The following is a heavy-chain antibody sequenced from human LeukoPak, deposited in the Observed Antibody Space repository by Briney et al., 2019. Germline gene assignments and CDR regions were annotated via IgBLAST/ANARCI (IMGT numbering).Heavy chain of an antibody. CDR2: IYTSGST. CDR3: ARMIVVVPAAIGGNWFDP. V-gene: IGHV4-4*07. J-gene: IGHJ5*02. D-gene: IGHD2-2*02. CDR1: GGSISSYY. Sequence: SETLSLTCTVSGGSISSYYWSWIRQPAGKGLEWIGRIYTSGSTNYNPSLKSRVTMSVDTSKNQFSLKLSSVTAADTAVYYCARMIVVVPAAIGGNWFDPWGQGTLVTVSS.